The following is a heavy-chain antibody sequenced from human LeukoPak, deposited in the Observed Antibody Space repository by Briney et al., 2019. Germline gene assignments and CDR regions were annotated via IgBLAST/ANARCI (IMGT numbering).Heavy chain of an antibody. CDR3: ARDIGAPGTFGSGWYFDL. J-gene: IGHJ2*01. D-gene: IGHD1-7*01. Sequence: GASVKVSCKASGYTFTSYGISWVRQAPGQGLEWMGWINPNSGGTNYAQKFQGRVTMTRDTSISTAYMELSRLRSDDTAVYYCARDIGAPGTFGSGWYFDLWGRGTLVTVSS. CDR1: GYTFTSYG. CDR2: INPNSGGT. V-gene: IGHV1-2*02.